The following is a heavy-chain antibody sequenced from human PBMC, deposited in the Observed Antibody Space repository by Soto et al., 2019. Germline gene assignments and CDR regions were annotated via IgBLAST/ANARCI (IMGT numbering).Heavy chain of an antibody. D-gene: IGHD3-16*01. CDR3: ARDPKDDPRWYFDL. V-gene: IGHV3-30-3*01. CDR1: GFTFSSYA. Sequence: QVQLVESGGGVVQPGRSLRLSCAASGFTFSSYAMHWVRQAPGKGLEWVAVISYDGSNKYYADSVKGRFTISRDNSKNTLYLQMNSLRAEDTAVYYCARDPKDDPRWYFDLWGRGTLVTVSS. J-gene: IGHJ2*01. CDR2: ISYDGSNK.